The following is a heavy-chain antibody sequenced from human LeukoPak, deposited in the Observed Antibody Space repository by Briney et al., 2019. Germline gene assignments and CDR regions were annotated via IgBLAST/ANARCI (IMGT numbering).Heavy chain of an antibody. Sequence: GGSLRLSCAASGFTFSSYAMSWVRQAPGKGLEWVSAISRSGGSTYYADSVKGRFAVSRDNAKNSLYLQMNSLRAEDTAVYYCARAMVRGTDYWGQGTLVTVSS. CDR1: GFTFSSYA. CDR2: ISRSGGST. D-gene: IGHD3-10*01. V-gene: IGHV3-23*01. J-gene: IGHJ4*02. CDR3: ARAMVRGTDY.